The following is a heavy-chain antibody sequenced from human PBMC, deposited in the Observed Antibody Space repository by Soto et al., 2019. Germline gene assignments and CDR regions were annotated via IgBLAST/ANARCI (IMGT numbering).Heavy chain of an antibody. CDR3: AIDLDGVVTGRGAFAV. V-gene: IGHV4-31*03. J-gene: IGHJ3*01. D-gene: IGHD3-9*01. Sequence: QVRLQESGQGLVRPSQTLSLICTVSGGSIRNDNFYWSFLRQRPGTGLEWLGYISYSGITFYNPSLESRLFISVDPSINQFSLNLKSVTAADTAMYYCAIDLDGVVTGRGAFAVWGPGTLVTVSS. CDR1: GGSIRNDNFY. CDR2: ISYSGIT.